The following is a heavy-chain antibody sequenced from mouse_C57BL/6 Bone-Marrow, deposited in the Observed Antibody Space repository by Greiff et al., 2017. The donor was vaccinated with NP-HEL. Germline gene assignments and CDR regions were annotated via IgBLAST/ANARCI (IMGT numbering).Heavy chain of an antibody. D-gene: IGHD2-3*01. V-gene: IGHV1-81*01. CDR1: GYTFTSYG. J-gene: IGHJ2*01. CDR2: IYPRSGNT. CDR3: ARRVGWLLRDYFDY. Sequence: VQLQQSGAELARPGASVKLSCTASGYTFTSYGISWVKQRTGQGLEWIGEIYPRSGNTYYNEKFKGKATLTADKSSSTAYMELRSLTSEDSAVYFCARRVGWLLRDYFDYWGQGTTLTVSS.